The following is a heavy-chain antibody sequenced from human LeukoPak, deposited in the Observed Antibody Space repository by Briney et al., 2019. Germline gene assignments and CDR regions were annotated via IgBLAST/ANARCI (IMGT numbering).Heavy chain of an antibody. CDR1: GFTFSSYW. V-gene: IGHV3-74*01. D-gene: IGHD2-15*01. J-gene: IGHJ4*02. CDR2: ISSDGSST. CDR3: ARVGPYCGGGTCYDY. Sequence: GGSLRLSCAASGFTFSSYWMHWVRQGPGKGLVWVSRISSDGSSTADADSVKGRFTISRDNAKNTLSLQMNSLTAEDTAVYYCARVGPYCGGGTCYDYWGQGTLVTVSS.